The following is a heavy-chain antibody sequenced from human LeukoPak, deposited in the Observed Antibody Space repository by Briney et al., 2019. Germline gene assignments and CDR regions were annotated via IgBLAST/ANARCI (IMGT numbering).Heavy chain of an antibody. V-gene: IGHV4-59*01. CDR2: IYYSGST. Sequence: SETLSLTCTVSGGSISSYYWSWIRQPPGKGLEWIGYIYYSGSTNYNPSLKSRVTISVDTSKNQFSLKLSSVTAADTAVYYCARDYPRQYSSSWLGAFDIWGQGTMVTVSS. D-gene: IGHD6-13*01. J-gene: IGHJ3*02. CDR3: ARDYPRQYSSSWLGAFDI. CDR1: GGSISSYY.